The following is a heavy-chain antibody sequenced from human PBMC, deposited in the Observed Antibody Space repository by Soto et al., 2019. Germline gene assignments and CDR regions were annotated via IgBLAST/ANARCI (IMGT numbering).Heavy chain of an antibody. CDR1: GGSISSYY. J-gene: IGHJ4*02. V-gene: IGHV4-59*01. CDR2: VYYSGST. D-gene: IGHD3-22*01. CDR3: ARARYDSSGYYCFDY. Sequence: QVQLQESGPGLVKPSETLSLTCTVSGGSISSYYWSWIRQPPGKGLEWIGYVYYSGSTIYNPSLKIRINKSVDPSKNHFSLKLISVTAADTAVYYCARARYDSSGYYCFDYWGQGTLVTVSS.